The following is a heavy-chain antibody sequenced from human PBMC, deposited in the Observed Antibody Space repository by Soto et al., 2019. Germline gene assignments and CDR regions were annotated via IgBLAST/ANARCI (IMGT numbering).Heavy chain of an antibody. CDR2: ISSSSSTI. J-gene: IGHJ6*02. V-gene: IGHV3-48*02. CDR1: GFTFSSYS. Sequence: EVQLVESGGGLVQPGGSLRLSCAASGFTFSSYSMNWVRQAPGKGLEWVSYISSSSSTIYYADSVKGRFTISRDNAKNSLYLQMNSLRDEDAAVYYCAIELPKATVSGPYYYYYGMDVWGQGTTVTVSS. CDR3: AIELPKATVSGPYYYYYGMDV. D-gene: IGHD4-4*01.